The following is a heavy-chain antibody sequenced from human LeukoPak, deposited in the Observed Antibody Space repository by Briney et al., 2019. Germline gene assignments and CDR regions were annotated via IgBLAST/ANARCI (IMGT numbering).Heavy chain of an antibody. J-gene: IGHJ4*02. CDR2: IYPDDSDT. D-gene: IGHD6-6*01. V-gene: IGHV5-51*01. Sequence: PGESLRLSCKASGYSFTTHWMGWVRQTPGKGLEGMGVIYPDDSDTIYSPSFQGQVNISADQSSNTTYLQWSSLKASDTAIYYCARPRREVAALYYWGQGTLVTVSS. CDR3: ARPRREVAALYY. CDR1: GYSFTTHW.